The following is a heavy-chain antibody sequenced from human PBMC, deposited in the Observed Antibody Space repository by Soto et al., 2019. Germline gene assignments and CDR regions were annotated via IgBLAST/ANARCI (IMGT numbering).Heavy chain of an antibody. CDR1: GGTFSNYA. J-gene: IGHJ4*02. CDR2: IIPIFGTA. V-gene: IGHV1-69*06. CDR3: ARGYSGSYYSVWNGFDY. Sequence: QVQLVQSGAEVKKPGSSVKVSCKASGGTFSNYAISWVRQAPGQGLEWMGGIIPIFGTANYAQKFQGRVTITADKSTSTAYMELSSLRSEDTAVYYCARGYSGSYYSVWNGFDYWGQGTLVTVSS. D-gene: IGHD1-26*01.